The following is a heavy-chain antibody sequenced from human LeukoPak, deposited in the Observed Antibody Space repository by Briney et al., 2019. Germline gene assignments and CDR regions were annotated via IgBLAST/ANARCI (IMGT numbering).Heavy chain of an antibody. CDR2: ISATSSSI. D-gene: IGHD6-13*01. J-gene: IGHJ6*04. Sequence: PGGSLRLSCAASGFTFSSHNMNWVRQAPGKGLEWVSYISATSSSIYYAGSVRGRFTIFRDNAKNSLYLQMNSLKSEDTAVYYCTRCDPEGTAAGTLDVWGKGTTVTVSS. CDR3: TRCDPEGTAAGTLDV. V-gene: IGHV3-48*01. CDR1: GFTFSSHN.